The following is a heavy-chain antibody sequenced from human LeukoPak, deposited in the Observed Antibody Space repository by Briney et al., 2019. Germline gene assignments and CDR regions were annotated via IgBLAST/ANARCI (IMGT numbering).Heavy chain of an antibody. CDR2: ISIDSGHT. D-gene: IGHD3-3*01. V-gene: IGHV1-18*04. Sequence: GASVKVSCKASGYTFTDYYMHWVRQAPGQGLEWMGWISIDSGHTKYAQNLQGRLTVTTDTSTNTAYMELRRLRSDDTAVYYCARDRQHEWTTHPFDMWGQGTMVTVSS. J-gene: IGHJ3*02. CDR1: GYTFTDYY. CDR3: ARDRQHEWTTHPFDM.